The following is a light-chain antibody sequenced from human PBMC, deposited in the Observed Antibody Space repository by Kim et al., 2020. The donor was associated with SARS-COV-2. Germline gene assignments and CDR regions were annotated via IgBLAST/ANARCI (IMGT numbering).Light chain of an antibody. Sequence: ASGGDRVTITCRASQDIRNDLGWYQQSPGRAPKRLIYGASSLQSGVPSRFSGSGSGTEFTLTISSLQPEDFATYFCLQHNSYPITIGQGTRLEIK. J-gene: IGKJ5*01. V-gene: IGKV1-17*01. CDR1: QDIRND. CDR3: LQHNSYPIT. CDR2: GAS.